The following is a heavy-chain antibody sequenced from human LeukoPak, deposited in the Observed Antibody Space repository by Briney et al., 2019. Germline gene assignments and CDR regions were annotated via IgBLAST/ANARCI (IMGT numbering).Heavy chain of an antibody. CDR2: IYYSGST. Sequence: SETLSLTCTVSGGSISSYYWSWIRQPPGKGLEWIGYIYYSGSTNYNPSLKSRVTISVDTSKNQFSLKLSSVTAADTAVYYCARDSGRDGYNYFDYWGQGTLVTVSS. CDR1: GGSISSYY. CDR3: ARDSGRDGYNYFDY. D-gene: IGHD5-24*01. J-gene: IGHJ4*02. V-gene: IGHV4-59*01.